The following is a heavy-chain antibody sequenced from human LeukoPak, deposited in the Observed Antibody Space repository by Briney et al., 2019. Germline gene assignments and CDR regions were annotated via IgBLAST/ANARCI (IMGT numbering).Heavy chain of an antibody. V-gene: IGHV3-21*01. D-gene: IGHD2-15*01. CDR2: ISSSSSSI. CDR1: GFTFSSYS. CDR3: ARDQGTPGPSYFDS. Sequence: PGGSLRLSCAASGFTFSSYSMNWVRQAPGKGLEWVSCISSSSSSIYYGDSVKGRFTISRDNAENSLYLQMNSLRVEDTAVYYCARDQGTPGPSYFDSWGQGTLVTVSS. J-gene: IGHJ4*02.